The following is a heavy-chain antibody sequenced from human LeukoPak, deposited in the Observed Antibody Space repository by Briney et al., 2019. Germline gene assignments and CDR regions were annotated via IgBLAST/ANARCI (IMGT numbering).Heavy chain of an antibody. D-gene: IGHD2-15*01. CDR1: GFTFSTYN. V-gene: IGHV3-48*01. Sequence: GGSLRLSCAASGFTFSTYNMNWVRQAPGKGLEWVSYISSYSSIIYYADSVQGRFVLSRDNSKNTVYMQMSSLRAEDTATYYCAKDYCRDGNCPFPFLDSWGQGTQVTVSS. J-gene: IGHJ4*02. CDR3: AKDYCRDGNCPFPFLDS. CDR2: ISSYSSII.